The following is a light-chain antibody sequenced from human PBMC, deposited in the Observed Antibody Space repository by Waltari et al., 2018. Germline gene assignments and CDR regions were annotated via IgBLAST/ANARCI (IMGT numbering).Light chain of an antibody. Sequence: DMGMISSPLPLPATLGGRPSISGGSGQSLLRSNGSKCLDWYLQKPGQPPQLLIYLGSNRASGVPDRFSGSGSGTDFTLEIKRVEAEDVGVYYCMQALRSPNTFGQGTKLEIK. CDR1: QSLLRSNGSKC. V-gene: IGKV2-28*01. CDR3: MQALRSPNT. CDR2: LGS. J-gene: IGKJ2*01.